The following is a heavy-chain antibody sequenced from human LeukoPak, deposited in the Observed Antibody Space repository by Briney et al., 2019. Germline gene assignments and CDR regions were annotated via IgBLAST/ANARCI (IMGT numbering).Heavy chain of an antibody. J-gene: IGHJ4*02. D-gene: IGHD3-22*01. CDR3: ARVGDYYDSSGYYHPYFDY. CDR2: IIPIFGTA. CDR1: GGTFSSYA. V-gene: IGHV1-69*13. Sequence: GASVKVSCKASGGTFSSYAISWVRQAPGQGLEWMGGIIPIFGTANYAQKFQGRVTFTADESTSTAYMELSSLRSEDTAVYYCARVGDYYDSSGYYHPYFDYWGQGTLVTVSS.